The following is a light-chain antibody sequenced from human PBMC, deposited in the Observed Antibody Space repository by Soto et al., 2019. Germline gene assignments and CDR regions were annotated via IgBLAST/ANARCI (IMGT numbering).Light chain of an antibody. J-gene: IGKJ2*01. V-gene: IGKV1-39*01. CDR2: AAS. CDR3: QQSPGIPYT. Sequence: DIQMTQSPSSLSASVGDRVTITCRASQTISTYLNWYQQNPGKAPKLLIYAASTLQSGVPSRFRGSGSGTDFTLTISSLQPEDFATYYCQQSPGIPYTFGQGTKLEIK. CDR1: QTISTY.